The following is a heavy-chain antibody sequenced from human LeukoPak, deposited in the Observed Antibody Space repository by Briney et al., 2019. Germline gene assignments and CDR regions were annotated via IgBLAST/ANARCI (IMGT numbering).Heavy chain of an antibody. CDR3: AKASITMIVEA. V-gene: IGHV3-30*18. CDR1: GFTFSSYG. Sequence: PGRSLRLSCAASGFTFSSYGMHWVRQAPGKGLEWVAVISYDGRDKYSADSVKGRFTISRDNSKNTLYLQMNSLRAEDTAVYYCAKASITMIVEAWGQGTLVTVSS. D-gene: IGHD3-22*01. J-gene: IGHJ5*02. CDR2: ISYDGRDK.